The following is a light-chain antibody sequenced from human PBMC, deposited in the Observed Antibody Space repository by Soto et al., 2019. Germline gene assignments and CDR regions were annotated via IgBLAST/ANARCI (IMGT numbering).Light chain of an antibody. CDR3: QQSYGSPPFT. Sequence: DIQMTQSPSPLSASVGDRVYITCRTSQSISSYLNWYQAKPGKAPKLLIYEASTLESGVPSRFSGSGSGTDFTLTISSLQPEGSATYYCQQSYGSPPFTFGPGTRVDI. V-gene: IGKV1-39*01. CDR2: EAS. CDR1: QSISSY. J-gene: IGKJ3*01.